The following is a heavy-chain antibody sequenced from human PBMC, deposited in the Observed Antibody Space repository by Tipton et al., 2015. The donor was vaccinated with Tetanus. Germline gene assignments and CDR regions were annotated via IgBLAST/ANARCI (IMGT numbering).Heavy chain of an antibody. CDR2: ISGGGHNT. D-gene: IGHD2-8*01. CDR3: TKDVGIVLFDY. Sequence: VQLVQSGGGLVKPGRSLRLSCAASGFTFSDYTMAWVRQAPGEGLEWASTISGGGHNTHYADSVQGRFTISRDNSKNTMYLQMNSLRAEDTAVYYCTKDVGIVLFDYWGQGTLVTVSS. V-gene: IGHV3-23*04. CDR1: GFTFSDYT. J-gene: IGHJ4*02.